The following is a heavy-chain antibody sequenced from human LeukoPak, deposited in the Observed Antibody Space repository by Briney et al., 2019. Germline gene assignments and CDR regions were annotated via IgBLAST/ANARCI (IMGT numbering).Heavy chain of an antibody. CDR1: GFTLNSHA. Sequence: PGGSLRLSYGAWGFTLNSHAVLCLRQARGKAREGVAGICGSGDSPSYAHSVRGRFTISRGNAKNTLYVQMNSLRAEDTAVYYCATAGGFYSDYWGQGTLVTVSS. J-gene: IGHJ4*02. V-gene: IGHV3-23*01. D-gene: IGHD1-1*01. CDR3: ATAGGFYSDY. CDR2: ICGSGDSP.